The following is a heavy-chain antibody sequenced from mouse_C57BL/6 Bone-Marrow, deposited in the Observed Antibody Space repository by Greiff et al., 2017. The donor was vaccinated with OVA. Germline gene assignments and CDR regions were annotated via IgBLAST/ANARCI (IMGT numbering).Heavy chain of an antibody. Sequence: EVKLEESGAELVRPGASVKLSCTASGFNIKDDYMHWVKQRPEQGLEWIGWIDPENGDTEYASKFQGKATITADTSSNTAYLQLSSLTSEDTAVYYCTTCGYGSSGHYFDYWGQGTTLTVSS. CDR1: GFNIKDDY. V-gene: IGHV14-4*01. CDR3: TTCGYGSSGHYFDY. D-gene: IGHD1-1*01. J-gene: IGHJ2*01. CDR2: IDPENGDT.